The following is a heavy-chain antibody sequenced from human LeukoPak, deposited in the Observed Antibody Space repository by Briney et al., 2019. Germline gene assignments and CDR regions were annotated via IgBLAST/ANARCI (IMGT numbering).Heavy chain of an antibody. D-gene: IGHD3-3*01. CDR2: IYYSGST. V-gene: IGHV4-39*07. CDR3: ARVSFWSGYYPPLDYYYYMDV. CDR1: GGSISSSFYY. J-gene: IGHJ6*03. Sequence: SETLSLTCTVSGGSISSSFYYWGWIRQPPGKGLEWIGSIYYSGSTNYNPSLKSRVTISVDTSKNQFSLELSSVTAADTAVYYCARVSFWSGYYPPLDYYYYMDVWGKGITVTVSS.